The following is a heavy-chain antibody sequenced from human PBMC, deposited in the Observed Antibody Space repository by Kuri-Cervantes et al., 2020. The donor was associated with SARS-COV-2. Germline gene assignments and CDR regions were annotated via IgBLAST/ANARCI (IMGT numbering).Heavy chain of an antibody. Sequence: GESLKISCAASGFTFSSYGMHWVRQAPGKGLEWVAVIWYDGSNKYYADSVKGRFTISRDNSKNTLYLQMNSLRAEDTAVYYCAREGVVGATTYYYYGTDVWGQGTTVTVSS. CDR2: IWYDGSNK. J-gene: IGHJ6*02. CDR1: GFTFSSYG. V-gene: IGHV3-33*08. D-gene: IGHD1-26*01. CDR3: AREGVVGATTYYYYGTDV.